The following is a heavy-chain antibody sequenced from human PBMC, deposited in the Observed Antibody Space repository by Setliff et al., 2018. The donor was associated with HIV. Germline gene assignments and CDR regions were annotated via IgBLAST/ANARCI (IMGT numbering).Heavy chain of an antibody. J-gene: IGHJ3*02. CDR3: ATRAYDSRGYLRSRVSGAAFDI. D-gene: IGHD3-22*01. Sequence: ASVKVSCKVSGYNLTELSIHWVRQAPGKGLEWMGGFDPQYDKTFYAQKFQGRVTMSEDTSTDTAYMELSSLRSEDTALYYCATRAYDSRGYLRSRVSGAAFDIWGQGTMVTVSS. CDR2: FDPQYDKT. V-gene: IGHV1-24*01. CDR1: GYNLTELS.